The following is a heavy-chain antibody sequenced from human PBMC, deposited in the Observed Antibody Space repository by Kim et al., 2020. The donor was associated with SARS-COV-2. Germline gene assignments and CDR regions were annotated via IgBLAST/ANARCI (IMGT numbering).Heavy chain of an antibody. D-gene: IGHD5-12*01. J-gene: IGHJ3*01. V-gene: IGHV1-3*01. Sequence: NAPYSQNLQGRITITRDTSASTAYMELNSLRYEDTAVYYCAREGHEGGFLTWGQGTMVTVSS. CDR3: AREGHEGGFLT.